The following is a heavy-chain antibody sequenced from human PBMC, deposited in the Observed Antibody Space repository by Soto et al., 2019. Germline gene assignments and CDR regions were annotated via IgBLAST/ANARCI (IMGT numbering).Heavy chain of an antibody. J-gene: IGHJ4*02. D-gene: IGHD3-3*01. CDR2: ISAIGRNA. V-gene: IGHV3-23*01. Sequence: PVGSLRLSCAASGFTFSSNAMSWVRQAPGKGLEWVAGISAIGRNAFYADSVRGRFTVSRDNANGTLSLQMNSLKVEDTAVYYCASGGYFDLWSGFSPHDYWGQGTLVTVSS. CDR3: ASGGYFDLWSGFSPHDY. CDR1: GFTFSSNA.